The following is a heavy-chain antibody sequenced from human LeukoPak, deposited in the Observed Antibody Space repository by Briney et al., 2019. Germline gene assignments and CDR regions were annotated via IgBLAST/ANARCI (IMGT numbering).Heavy chain of an antibody. D-gene: IGHD5-12*01. CDR1: ADSISPYY. CDR3: ARDQYSGYGIDY. CDR2: VYYTGNT. J-gene: IGHJ4*02. Sequence: SETLSLTCTVSADSISPYYWSWIRQPPGKGLEWIGSVYYTGNTNYNPSLKSRVTISVDTSKNQFSLKLSSVTTADTAVYYCARDQYSGYGIDYWGQGTLVTVSS. V-gene: IGHV4-59*12.